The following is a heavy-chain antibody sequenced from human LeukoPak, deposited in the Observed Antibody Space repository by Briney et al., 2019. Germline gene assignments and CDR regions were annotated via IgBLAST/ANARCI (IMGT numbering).Heavy chain of an antibody. CDR3: ARSYYGSGSYLGYYYYGMDV. CDR1: DYTFTSYG. J-gene: IGHJ6*02. D-gene: IGHD3-10*01. Sequence: GASVKVSCKAPDYTFTSYGISWVRQAPGQGLEWMGWISAYNGNTNYAQKLQGRVTMTTDTSTSTAYMELRSLRSDDTAVYYCARSYYGSGSYLGYYYYGMDVWGQGTTVTVSS. CDR2: ISAYNGNT. V-gene: IGHV1-18*01.